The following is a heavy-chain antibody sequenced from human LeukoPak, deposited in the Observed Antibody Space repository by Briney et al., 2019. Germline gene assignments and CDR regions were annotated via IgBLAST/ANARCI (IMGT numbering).Heavy chain of an antibody. CDR1: GFTFSRYW. CDR3: ARRAYSSSWYSDY. D-gene: IGHD6-13*01. CDR2: MNQDGSEI. Sequence: GGSLRLSCVGSGFTFSRYWLNWVRQAPGKGLEWVANMNQDGSEIYYLDSVKGRFTISRDNAKNSVYLQMNSLRAEDTAVYYCARRAYSSSWYSDYWGQGTLVTVSS. J-gene: IGHJ4*02. V-gene: IGHV3-7*01.